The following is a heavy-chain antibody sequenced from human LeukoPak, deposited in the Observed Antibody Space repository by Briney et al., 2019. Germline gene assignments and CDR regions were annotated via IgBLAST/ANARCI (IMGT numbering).Heavy chain of an antibody. V-gene: IGHV4-59*01. CDR2: IYYSGST. CDR1: GGSISSYY. D-gene: IGHD3-22*01. CDR3: ARGYDSSDDY. J-gene: IGHJ4*02. Sequence: PSETLSLTCTVSGGSISSYYWSWIRQPPGKGLEWIGYIYYSGSTNYNPSLKSRVTISVDTSKNQFSLKLSSVTAADTAVYYCARGYDSSDDYRGQGTLVTVSS.